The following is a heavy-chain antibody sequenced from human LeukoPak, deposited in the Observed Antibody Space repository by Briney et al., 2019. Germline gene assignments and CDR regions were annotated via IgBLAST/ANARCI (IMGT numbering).Heavy chain of an antibody. CDR3: ARHYYDSSGYYPYFQH. J-gene: IGHJ1*01. V-gene: IGHV4-34*01. D-gene: IGHD3-22*01. CDR1: GGSFSGYY. Sequence: SETLSLTCAVYGGSFSGYYWSWIRQPPGKGLEWIGEINHSGSTNYNPSLKSRVTISVDTSKNQFSLKLSSVTAADTAVYCCARHYYDSSGYYPYFQHWGQGTLVTVSS. CDR2: INHSGST.